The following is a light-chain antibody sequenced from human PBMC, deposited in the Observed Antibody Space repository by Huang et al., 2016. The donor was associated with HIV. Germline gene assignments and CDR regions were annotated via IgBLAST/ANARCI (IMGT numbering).Light chain of an antibody. CDR3: QQYYGTSWT. Sequence: DIQMTQSPSSLSASIGDRVTITCQASQGIRGSLAWYQQKPGKAPELLLSDASKLESGVPSRFRGGGSGMFYTLAITSLQSEDFATYYCQQYYGTSWTFGQGTRV. CDR1: QGIRGS. V-gene: IGKV1-NL1*01. CDR2: DAS. J-gene: IGKJ1*01.